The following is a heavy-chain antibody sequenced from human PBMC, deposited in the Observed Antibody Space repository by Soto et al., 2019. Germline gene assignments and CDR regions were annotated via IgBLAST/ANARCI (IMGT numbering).Heavy chain of an antibody. CDR1: GNSFTRYW. J-gene: IGHJ5*02. CDR3: ARRYSSSTTFNWFDP. Sequence: PWESLTIPGTCSGNSFTRYWISWVRQMPGKGLEWMGRIDPSDSYTNYSPSFQGHVTISADKSISTAYLQWSSLKASDTAMYYCARRYSSSTTFNWFDPWGQGTLVTVSS. V-gene: IGHV5-10-1*01. CDR2: IDPSDSYT. D-gene: IGHD6-6*01.